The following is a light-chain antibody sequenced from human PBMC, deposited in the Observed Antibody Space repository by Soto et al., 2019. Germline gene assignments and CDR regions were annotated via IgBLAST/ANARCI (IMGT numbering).Light chain of an antibody. CDR1: SSDVDDYNS. Sequence: QLVLTQPASVSRSPGQSITISCTGISSDVDDYNSVSWYQQHPGKVPKLIIYEVSNRPSGVSNHFSGTKSGNTASLTISGLQTDDEADYYCSSYTSTTRVFGGGTKVTVL. CDR3: SSYTSTTRV. J-gene: IGLJ3*02. V-gene: IGLV2-14*01. CDR2: EVS.